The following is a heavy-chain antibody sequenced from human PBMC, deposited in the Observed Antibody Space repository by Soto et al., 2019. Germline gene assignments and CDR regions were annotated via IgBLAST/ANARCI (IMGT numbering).Heavy chain of an antibody. CDR1: GYTFTAYY. CDR2: INTKFGDT. V-gene: IGHV1-2*02. CDR3: ARNMDYFYGPGSGNGHGV. D-gene: IGHD3-10*01. J-gene: IGHJ6*02. Sequence: QVQLVQSGAEVKEPGDSVRVSCEASGYTFTAYYIHWVRQVPGQGLEWMGWINTKFGDTTYAQDLQGRVTMSRDMSIRTVYMELSRLTSDYTAIYYCARNMDYFYGPGSGNGHGVWGQGTTVTVFS.